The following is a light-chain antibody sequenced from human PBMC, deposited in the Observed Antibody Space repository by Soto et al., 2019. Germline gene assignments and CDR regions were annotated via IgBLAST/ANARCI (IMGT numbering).Light chain of an antibody. CDR3: QQYNSYSWT. V-gene: IGKV1-5*01. Sequence: DIHMTQSPSTLSASVGDRVTITCRASQTISSWLAWYQQKPGKAPKLLIYDASNLQSGIPSRFSGSGSGTEFTLTISSLQPDDFATYYCQQYNSYSWTLGQATKVDIK. J-gene: IGKJ1*01. CDR1: QTISSW. CDR2: DAS.